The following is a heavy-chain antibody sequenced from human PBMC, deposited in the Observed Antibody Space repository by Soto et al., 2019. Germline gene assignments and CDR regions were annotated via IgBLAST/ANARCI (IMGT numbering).Heavy chain of an antibody. J-gene: IGHJ4*02. V-gene: IGHV3-23*01. CDR2: ISDSGGST. Sequence: PRGSLRLSCAASGFTFSSYAMSWVRQAPGKGLEWVSGISDSGGSTYYADSVKGRFTISRDNSKNTLYLQMNSLRAEDTAVYYCAKGTYYYGSAPYYFDYWGQGTLVTVSS. D-gene: IGHD3-10*01. CDR3: AKGTYYYGSAPYYFDY. CDR1: GFTFSSYA.